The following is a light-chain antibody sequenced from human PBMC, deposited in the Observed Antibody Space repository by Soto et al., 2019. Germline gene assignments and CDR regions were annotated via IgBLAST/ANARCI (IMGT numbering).Light chain of an antibody. V-gene: IGLV4-69*01. Sequence: QLVLTQSPSASASLGASVKLTCTLSSGHSSYAIAWHQQQPEKGPRYLMKLNSDGSHSKGDGIPDRFSGSSSGAERYLTISSPQSEDEADYYCQTWGTGPAVFGGGTQLTVL. CDR2: LNSDGSH. CDR1: SGHSSYA. J-gene: IGLJ7*01. CDR3: QTWGTGPAV.